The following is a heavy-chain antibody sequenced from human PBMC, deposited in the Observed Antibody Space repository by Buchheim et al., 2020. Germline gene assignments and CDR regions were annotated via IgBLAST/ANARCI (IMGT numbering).Heavy chain of an antibody. J-gene: IGHJ4*02. CDR2: AYWNGDT. Sequence: QITLKESGPPPVKPTQTLTLTCTFSGFSLTSGGVGVTWIRQPPGKALEWLAVAYWNGDTRYRPSLVTRLTVTKDTSRNQVVLTMNNMDPVDTATYYCAHSILAYEFWSLIDSWGQGIL. D-gene: IGHD3-3*01. CDR1: GFSLTSGGVG. V-gene: IGHV2-5*01. CDR3: AHSILAYEFWSLIDS.